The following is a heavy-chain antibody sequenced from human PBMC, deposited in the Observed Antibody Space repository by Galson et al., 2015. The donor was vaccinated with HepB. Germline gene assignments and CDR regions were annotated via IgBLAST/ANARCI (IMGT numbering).Heavy chain of an antibody. Sequence: SLRLSCAASGFTFDDYAMHWVRQAPGKGLEWVSGISWNSGSIGYADSVKGRFTISRDNAKNSLYLQMNSLRAEDTALYYCAKDALPYYYDSSGYRALDYWGQGTLVTVSS. CDR1: GFTFDDYA. V-gene: IGHV3-9*01. D-gene: IGHD3-22*01. J-gene: IGHJ4*02. CDR3: AKDALPYYYDSSGYRALDY. CDR2: ISWNSGSI.